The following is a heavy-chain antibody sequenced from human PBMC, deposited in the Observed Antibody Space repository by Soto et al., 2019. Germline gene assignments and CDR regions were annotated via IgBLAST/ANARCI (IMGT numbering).Heavy chain of an antibody. CDR3: ARETYGDYVGYFDP. D-gene: IGHD4-17*01. J-gene: IGHJ5*02. Sequence: SETLSLTCTVSGVSISTVNFYWSWIRQSPEKALEWIGHIYNGGSTYNNPSLNSRVSISVDMSKNQFSLTLTSVTAADTAVYYCARETYGDYVGYFDPWGQGIQVTVSS. CDR2: IYNGGST. CDR1: GVSISTVNFY. V-gene: IGHV4-30-4*01.